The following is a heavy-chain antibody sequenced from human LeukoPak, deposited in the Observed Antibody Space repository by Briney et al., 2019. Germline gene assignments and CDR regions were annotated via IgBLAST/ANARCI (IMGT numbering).Heavy chain of an antibody. CDR1: GFTFSSYR. CDR2: INSDGSST. J-gene: IGHJ4*02. Sequence: PGGSLRLPCAASGFTFSSYRMYWVRQAPGKGLVWVSRINSDGSSTSHADSVKGRFTISRDNAKNTLYLQMNSLRAEDTAVYYCAREGGYSHAFDYWGQGTLVTVSS. D-gene: IGHD3-22*01. V-gene: IGHV3-74*01. CDR3: AREGGYSHAFDY.